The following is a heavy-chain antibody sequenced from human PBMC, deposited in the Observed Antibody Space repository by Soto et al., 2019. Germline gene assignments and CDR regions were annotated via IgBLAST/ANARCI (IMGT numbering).Heavy chain of an antibody. CDR1: GYTFTSYG. J-gene: IGHJ3*02. Sequence: ASVKVSCKASGYTFTSYGISWVRQAPGQGLEWIGWISAYNGNTNYAQKLQGRVTMTTDTSTSTAYMELRSLRSDDTAVYYCARYYDILTGYFRPRNAFDIWGQGTMVTVSS. V-gene: IGHV1-18*01. D-gene: IGHD3-9*01. CDR2: ISAYNGNT. CDR3: ARYYDILTGYFRPRNAFDI.